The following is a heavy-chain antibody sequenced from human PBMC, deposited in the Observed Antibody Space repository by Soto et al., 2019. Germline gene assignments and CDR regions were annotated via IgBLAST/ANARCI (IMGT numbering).Heavy chain of an antibody. J-gene: IGHJ6*02. V-gene: IGHV1-3*01. Sequence: ASVKVSCKASGYTFTGYAMHWVRQAPGQRLEWMGWINAGNGNTKYSQKFQGRVTITRDTSASTAYMELSSLRSEDTAVYYCARDRLLWFGESPPTYYYYGMDVWGQGTTVTV. CDR3: ARDRLLWFGESPPTYYYYGMDV. D-gene: IGHD3-10*01. CDR2: INAGNGNT. CDR1: GYTFTGYA.